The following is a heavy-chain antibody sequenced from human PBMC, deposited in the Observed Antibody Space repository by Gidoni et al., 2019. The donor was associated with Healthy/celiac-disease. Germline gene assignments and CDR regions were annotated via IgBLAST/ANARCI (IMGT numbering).Heavy chain of an antibody. CDR3: AKDSPSIVVVPAEPNDY. V-gene: IGHV3-23*04. CDR2: ISGSGGST. J-gene: IGHJ4*02. Sequence: EVQLVESGGGLVQPGGSLRFSCAASGSTFSIYAMSWVRQAPGKGLEWVSAISGSGGSTYYADSVKGRFTISRDNSKNTLYLQMNSLRAEDTAVYYCAKDSPSIVVVPAEPNDYWGQGTLVTVSS. CDR1: GSTFSIYA. D-gene: IGHD2-2*01.